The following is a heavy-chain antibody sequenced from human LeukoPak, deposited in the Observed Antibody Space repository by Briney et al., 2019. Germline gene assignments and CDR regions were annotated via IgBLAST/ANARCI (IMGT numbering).Heavy chain of an antibody. D-gene: IGHD2-2*01. CDR2: IDSDGGT. V-gene: IGHV3-74*01. J-gene: IGHJ4*02. CDR1: GFTFRNYW. CDR3: VRHGDTDSCLAN. Sequence: GGSLRLSCAASGFTFRNYWMHWVRQAPGKGLAWVSRIDSDGGTSYADSVKGRFIISRDDAKNTLYLQMNDLRAEDTAVYYCVRHGDTDSCLANWGQGTLVTVSS.